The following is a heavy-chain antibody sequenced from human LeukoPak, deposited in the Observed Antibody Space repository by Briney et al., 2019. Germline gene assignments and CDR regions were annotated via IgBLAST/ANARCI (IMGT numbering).Heavy chain of an antibody. CDR3: ARLITLRPRIYYYHYMDV. CDR2: INHSGST. V-gene: IGHV4-34*01. J-gene: IGHJ6*03. CDR1: GGSFSGYF. Sequence: SETLSLTCAVYGGSFSGYFWSWIRQPPGKGLEWIGEINHSGSTNYNPSLKSRVTISIDTSKNQFSLKLSSVTAADTAVYYCARLITLRPRIYYYHYMDVWGKGTTVTVSS. D-gene: IGHD1-14*01.